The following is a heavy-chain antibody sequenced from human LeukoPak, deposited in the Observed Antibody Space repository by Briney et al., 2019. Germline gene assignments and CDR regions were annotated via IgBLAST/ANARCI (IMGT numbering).Heavy chain of an antibody. CDR1: GGSFSGYY. CDR2: INHSGST. J-gene: IGHJ4*02. Sequence: PSETLSLTCAVYGGSFSGYYWSWIRQPPGKGLEWIGEINHSGSTNYNPSLKSRVTISVDTSKNQFSLKLSSVTAADTAVYYCARGRAAAGAVSLRPYYLDYWGQGTLVTVSS. V-gene: IGHV4-34*01. D-gene: IGHD6-13*01. CDR3: ARGRAAAGAVSLRPYYLDY.